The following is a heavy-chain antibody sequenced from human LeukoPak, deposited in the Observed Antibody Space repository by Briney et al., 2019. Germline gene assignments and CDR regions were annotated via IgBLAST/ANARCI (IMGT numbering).Heavy chain of an antibody. CDR3: AREIKRITIFGVVISGGDY. Sequence: ASVKVSCKASGYTFTGYYMHWVRQAPGQGLEWMGWINPNSGGTNYAQKFQGRATMARDTSISTAYMELSRLRSDDTAVYYCAREIKRITIFGVVISGGDYWGQGTLVTVSS. D-gene: IGHD3-3*01. CDR1: GYTFTGYY. J-gene: IGHJ4*02. V-gene: IGHV1-2*02. CDR2: INPNSGGT.